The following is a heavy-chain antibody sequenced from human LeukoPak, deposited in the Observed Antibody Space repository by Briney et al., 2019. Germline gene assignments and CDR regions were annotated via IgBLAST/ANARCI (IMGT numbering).Heavy chain of an antibody. CDR2: INSDGSST. V-gene: IGHV3-74*01. J-gene: IGHJ4*02. CDR3: ARDRGYVDY. CDR1: GFTFSNYW. Sequence: GGSLRLSCAASGFTFSNYWMHWVRQVPGKGLLWVSLINSDGSSTSYADSVKGRFTISRDNAKSALFLQMNSLRAEDTAVYYCARDRGYVDYWGQGTLVTVSS.